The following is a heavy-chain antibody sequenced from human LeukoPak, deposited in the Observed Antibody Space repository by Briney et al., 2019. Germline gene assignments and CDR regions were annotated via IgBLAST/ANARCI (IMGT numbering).Heavy chain of an antibody. CDR2: IYSGGNT. Sequence: HSGGSLRLSCAASGFTVSSKYMSWVRQAPGKGLERVSVIYSGGNTYYADSVKGRFTISRDNSKNTVNLQMNSLRAEDTAVYYCASGIEVGPIYFDYGGQGTLVTVSS. V-gene: IGHV3-66*01. CDR3: ASGIEVGPIYFDY. J-gene: IGHJ4*02. CDR1: GFTVSSKY. D-gene: IGHD6-19*01.